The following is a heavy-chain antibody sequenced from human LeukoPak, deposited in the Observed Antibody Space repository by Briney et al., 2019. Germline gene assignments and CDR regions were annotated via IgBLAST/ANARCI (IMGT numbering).Heavy chain of an antibody. CDR1: GGSVRSYH. V-gene: IGHV4-59*08. Sequence: SETLSLTCTVSGGSVRSYHWSWIRQPPGKGLEWIGYIYYSGSTNYNPSLKSRVTISLDTSKNQFSLKLTSVTAADTAVYYCARRGGGYCSGGSCYSLDYWGQGTLVTVSS. CDR3: ARRGGGYCSGGSCYSLDY. D-gene: IGHD2-15*01. CDR2: IYYSGST. J-gene: IGHJ4*02.